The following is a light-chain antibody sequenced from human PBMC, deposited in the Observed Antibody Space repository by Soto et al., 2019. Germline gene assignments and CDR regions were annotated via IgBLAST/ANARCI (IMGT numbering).Light chain of an antibody. Sequence: DIQMTQSPSTLSASVGDRVTITCQASHDITNYLNWYQQKPGKAPKLLIYKASSLESGVPSRFSGSGSGTEFTLTISSLQPDDFATYYCQQYNSYSRTFGQGTKVDIK. J-gene: IGKJ1*01. CDR2: KAS. CDR1: HDITNY. CDR3: QQYNSYSRT. V-gene: IGKV1-5*03.